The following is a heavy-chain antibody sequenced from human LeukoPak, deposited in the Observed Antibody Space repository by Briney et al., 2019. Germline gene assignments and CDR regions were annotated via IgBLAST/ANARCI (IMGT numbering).Heavy chain of an antibody. CDR2: INPNSGGT. CDR1: GYTFTGYY. D-gene: IGHD3-22*01. CDR3: ARYYYDSSGYPYFDY. V-gene: IGHV1-2*02. J-gene: IGHJ4*02. Sequence: ASVKVSCKASGYTFTGYYMHWVRQAPGQGLEWMGWINPNSGGTNYAQKFQGRVTMTRDTSISTAYMEPSRLRSDDTAVYYCARYYYDSSGYPYFDYWGQGTLVTVSS.